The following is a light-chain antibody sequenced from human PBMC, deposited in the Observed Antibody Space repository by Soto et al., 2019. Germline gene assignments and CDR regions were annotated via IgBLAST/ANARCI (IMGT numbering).Light chain of an antibody. J-gene: IGLJ2*01. CDR3: SSYTTSSTLV. Sequence: QSVLTQPASVSGSPGQSITISCTGTSSDVGGYKYVSWYQQDPGKAPKLMIYDVSNRPAGVSNRFSGSKSGNTASLTISGLKAEDEADYYCSSYTTSSTLVFGGGTKLTVL. CDR1: SSDVGGYKY. CDR2: DVS. V-gene: IGLV2-14*01.